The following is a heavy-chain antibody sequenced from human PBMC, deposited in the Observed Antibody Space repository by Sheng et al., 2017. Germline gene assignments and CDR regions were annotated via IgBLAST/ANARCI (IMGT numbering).Heavy chain of an antibody. CDR2: IRYEGTKK. D-gene: IGHD2-15*01. V-gene: IGHV3-30*02. J-gene: IGHJ4*02. CDR1: GFTFSNFA. Sequence: ESGGGVVQPGGSLRLSCAASGFTFSNFAMHWVRQAPGKGLEWVSVIRYEGTKKKFADYYSASVKGRFTVSRDIATYTLYLQMKSLKTEDTAVYYCAKNLGGGRFAFAHGLFDYWGQGTLVIVSS. CDR3: AKNLGGGRFAFAHGLFDY.